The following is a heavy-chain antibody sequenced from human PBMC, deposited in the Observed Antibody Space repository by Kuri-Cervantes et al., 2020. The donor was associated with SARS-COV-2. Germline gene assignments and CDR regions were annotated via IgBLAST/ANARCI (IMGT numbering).Heavy chain of an antibody. CDR2: ISYDGNE. CDR1: GFTFSTYG. Sequence: GESLKISCAASGFTFSTYGMHWVRQAPGKGLEWVALISYDGNEYYADSVRGRFTISRDNSTNTLYLQLNNLRTEDTALYYCARDRVGVHDSWGQGTLVTVSS. D-gene: IGHD2-21*01. CDR3: ARDRVGVHDS. V-gene: IGHV3-30*03. J-gene: IGHJ4*02.